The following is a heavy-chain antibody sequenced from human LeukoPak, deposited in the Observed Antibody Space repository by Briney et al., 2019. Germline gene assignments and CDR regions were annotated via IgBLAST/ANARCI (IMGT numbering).Heavy chain of an antibody. V-gene: IGHV3-23*01. Sequence: GGSLRLSCAASGFTFSSYAMSWVRQAPGKGLEWVSAISGSGGSTYYADSVKGRFTISRDNSKNTLYLQMNSLRAEDTAVYYCAKDHEPSSSWYVIPLRHFDYWGQGTLVTVSS. J-gene: IGHJ4*02. D-gene: IGHD6-13*01. CDR3: AKDHEPSSSWYVIPLRHFDY. CDR1: GFTFSSYA. CDR2: ISGSGGST.